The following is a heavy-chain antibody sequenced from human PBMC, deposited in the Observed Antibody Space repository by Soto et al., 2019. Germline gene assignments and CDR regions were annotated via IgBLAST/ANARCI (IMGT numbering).Heavy chain of an antibody. CDR3: ARRVEATWCAFDI. Sequence: EVQLVESGGGLVKPGGSLRLSCAASGFTFSSYSMNWVRQAPGKGLEWVSSISSSSSYIYYADSVKGRFTISRDNAKNSLYLQMNSLRAEDTAVYYCARRVEATWCAFDIWGQGTMVTVSS. J-gene: IGHJ3*02. CDR2: ISSSSSYI. CDR1: GFTFSSYS. D-gene: IGHD1-26*01. V-gene: IGHV3-21*01.